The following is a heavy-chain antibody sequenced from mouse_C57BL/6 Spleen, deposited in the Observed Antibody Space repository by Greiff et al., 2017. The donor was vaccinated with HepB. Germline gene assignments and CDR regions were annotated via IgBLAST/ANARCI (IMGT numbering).Heavy chain of an antibody. J-gene: IGHJ4*01. CDR2: IYPSDSET. CDR1: GYTFTSYW. V-gene: IGHV1-61*01. CDR3: ARRTYYYAMDY. Sequence: VQLQQSGAELVRPGSSVKLSCKASGYTFTSYWMDWVKQRPGQGLEWIGNIYPSDSETHYNQKFKDKATLTVDKSSSTAYMQLSSLTSEDSAVYYCARRTYYYAMDYWGQGTSVTVSS.